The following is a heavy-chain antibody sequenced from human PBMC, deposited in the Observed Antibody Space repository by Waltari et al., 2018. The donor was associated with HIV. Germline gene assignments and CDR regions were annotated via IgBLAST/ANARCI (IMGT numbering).Heavy chain of an antibody. CDR3: ATDRAYSRDYADY. D-gene: IGHD3-16*01. Sequence: QVHLVQSGAEVKKPGASVKVSCKVSGYSLTELSMQWVRQAPGNWLEWMGGFGPEVGETTYAKKFQGRVPMTEDTSIDTAYIELSSLRAEDTAVYYCATDRAYSRDYADYWGQGTLVTVSS. CDR2: FGPEVGET. J-gene: IGHJ4*02. V-gene: IGHV1-24*01. CDR1: GYSLTELS.